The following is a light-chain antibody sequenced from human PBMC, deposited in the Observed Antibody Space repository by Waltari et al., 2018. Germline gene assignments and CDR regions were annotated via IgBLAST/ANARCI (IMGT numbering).Light chain of an antibody. J-gene: IGKJ2*01. CDR2: DAS. CDR3: QQYDNLPYT. CDR1: QDISNY. V-gene: IGKV1-33*01. Sequence: DIQMTQSPSSLSASVGARVTITCQASQDISNYLNWYQQKPGKAPKLLIYDASNLETGVPSRFSGSGSGTDFTFTISSLQPEDIATYYCQQYDNLPYTFGQGTKLEIK.